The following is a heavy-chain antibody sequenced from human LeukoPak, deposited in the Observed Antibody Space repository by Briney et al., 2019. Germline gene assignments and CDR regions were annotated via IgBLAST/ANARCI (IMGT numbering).Heavy chain of an antibody. CDR2: INPNSGGT. V-gene: IGHV1-2*04. J-gene: IGHJ4*02. Sequence: ASVKVSCKASGYTFTGYYMHWVRQAPGQGLEWMGWINPNSGGTNYAQKFQGWVTMTRDTSITTAYMELSRLRSDDTAVYYCARSPYYDSSGYPGLFDYWGQGTLVTVSS. D-gene: IGHD3-22*01. CDR3: ARSPYYDSSGYPGLFDY. CDR1: GYTFTGYY.